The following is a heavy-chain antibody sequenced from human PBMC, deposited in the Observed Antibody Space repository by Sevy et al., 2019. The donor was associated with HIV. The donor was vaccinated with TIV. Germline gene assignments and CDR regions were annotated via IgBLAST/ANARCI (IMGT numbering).Heavy chain of an antibody. CDR2: IKEDGSEK. CDR3: XRGSRLTDV. CDR1: GFTFSSYW. V-gene: IGHV3-7*01. J-gene: IGHJ6*04. D-gene: IGHD3-16*01. Sequence: GGSLRLSCAASGFTFSSYWMSWVRQAPGKGLEWVAKIKEDGSEKQCVDSVKGRFTISRDNAKNSLYLKMNSLRAEDTAVYYCXRGSRLTDVWGKGTTVTVSS.